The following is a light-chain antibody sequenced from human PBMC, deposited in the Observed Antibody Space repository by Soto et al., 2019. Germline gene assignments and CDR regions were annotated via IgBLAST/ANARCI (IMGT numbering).Light chain of an antibody. CDR1: QSVSSSY. Sequence: EIVLTQSPGTLSLSPGERATLSCRASQSVSSSYLAWYQQKPGQAPRLLVYGASNRATGIPDRFSGSGSGTDFTLTISRLEPEDFAVYYCQQYGSSFQEFTFGPGTKVDIK. CDR2: GAS. V-gene: IGKV3-20*01. J-gene: IGKJ3*01. CDR3: QQYGSSFQEFT.